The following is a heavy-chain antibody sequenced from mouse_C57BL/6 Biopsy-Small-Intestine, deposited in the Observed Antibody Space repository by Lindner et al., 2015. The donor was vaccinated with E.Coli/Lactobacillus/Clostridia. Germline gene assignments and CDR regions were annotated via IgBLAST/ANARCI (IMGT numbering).Heavy chain of an antibody. CDR1: GYTFTSYG. CDR3: ARSTANWSFDY. D-gene: IGHD4-1*01. CDR2: IYPRSGNT. V-gene: IGHV1-81*01. Sequence: VQLQESGAELARPGASVKLSCKASGYTFTSYGISWVKQRTGRGLEWIGEIYPRSGNTYYNEKFKGKATLTADKSSSTAYMELRSLTSEDSAVYFCARSTANWSFDYWGQGTTLTVSS. J-gene: IGHJ2*01.